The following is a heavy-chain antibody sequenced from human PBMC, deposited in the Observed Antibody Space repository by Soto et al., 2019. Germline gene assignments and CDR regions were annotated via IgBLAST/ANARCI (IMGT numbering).Heavy chain of an antibody. CDR3: ARGYSSSWFVKPFDY. J-gene: IGHJ4*02. CDR2: ISSSSSTI. V-gene: IGHV3-48*02. Sequence: EVQLVESGGGLVQPGGSLRLSCAASGFTFSSYSMNWVRQAPGKGLEWVSYISSSSSTIYYADSVKGRFTISRDNAKNSLYLQMNSLRDEATAVYYCARGYSSSWFVKPFDYWGQGTLVTVSS. D-gene: IGHD6-13*01. CDR1: GFTFSSYS.